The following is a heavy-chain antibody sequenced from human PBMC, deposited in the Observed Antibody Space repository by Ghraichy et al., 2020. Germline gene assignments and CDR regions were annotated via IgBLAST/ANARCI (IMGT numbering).Heavy chain of an antibody. CDR1: GFTFSSYS. Sequence: GSLRLSCAASGFTFSSYSMNWVRQAPGKGLECVSSISSSSSYIYYADSVKGRFTISRDNAKNSLYLQMNSLRAEDTAVYYCARDGGITVAGTGYFQHWGQGTLVTVSS. CDR3: ARDGGITVAGTGYFQH. D-gene: IGHD6-19*01. CDR2: ISSSSSYI. V-gene: IGHV3-21*01. J-gene: IGHJ1*01.